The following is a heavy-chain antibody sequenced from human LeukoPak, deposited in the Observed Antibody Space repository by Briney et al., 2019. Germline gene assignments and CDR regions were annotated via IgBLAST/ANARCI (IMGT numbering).Heavy chain of an antibody. CDR2: IGGSGGST. CDR1: GFTFSTYA. CDR3: AKESTVTPGNVNWFDP. D-gene: IGHD4-17*01. Sequence: GGSLRLSCAASGFTFSTYAMSWVRQAPGRGLEWVSAIGGSGGSTYYAESVKGRLTISRDNSRNTLYLRMKSLRAEDTAMYYCAKESTVTPGNVNWFDPWGQGTLVTVSS. J-gene: IGHJ5*02. V-gene: IGHV3-23*01.